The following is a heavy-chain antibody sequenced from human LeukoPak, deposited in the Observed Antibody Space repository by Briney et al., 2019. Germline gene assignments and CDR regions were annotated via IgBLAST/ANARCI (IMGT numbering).Heavy chain of an antibody. V-gene: IGHV3-64*01. Sequence: GGSLRLSCAASGFSFSNYVMHWVRQAPGKGLEYVSAIMPNGETRGYANSMKGRFTISRDNSKNTLYLQMGSMRAEDMAIYYCARDRDGGFAFDIWGQGTLVTVSS. J-gene: IGHJ3*02. CDR2: IMPNGETR. D-gene: IGHD2-15*01. CDR3: ARDRDGGFAFDI. CDR1: GFSFSNYV.